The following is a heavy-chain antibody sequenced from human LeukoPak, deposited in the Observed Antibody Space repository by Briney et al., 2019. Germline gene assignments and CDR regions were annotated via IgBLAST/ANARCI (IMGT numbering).Heavy chain of an antibody. CDR3: ARDKYGDYSFDY. CDR1: GYTFSRYT. J-gene: IGHJ4*02. D-gene: IGHD4-17*01. Sequence: GGSLRLSCAASGYTFSRYTMNWVRQAPGKGLEWVSSISGTSSYISYADSLKGRFTISRDNAKNSLYLQMNSLRAEDTAVYSCARDKYGDYSFDYWGQGTLVTVSS. V-gene: IGHV3-21*01. CDR2: ISGTSSYI.